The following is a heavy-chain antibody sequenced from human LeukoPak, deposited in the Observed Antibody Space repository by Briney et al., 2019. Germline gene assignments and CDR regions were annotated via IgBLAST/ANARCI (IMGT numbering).Heavy chain of an antibody. CDR1: GFTFSSYG. CDR2: IRYDGSNK. J-gene: IGHJ3*02. V-gene: IGHV3-30*02. CDR3: AMLAENYYDSSGSNDAFDI. D-gene: IGHD3-22*01. Sequence: GGSLRLSCAASGFTFSSYGMHWVRQAPGKGLEWVSFIRYDGSNKYYADSVKGRFTISRDNSKNTLYLQMNSLRAEDTAVYYCAMLAENYYDSSGSNDAFDIWGQGTMVTVSS.